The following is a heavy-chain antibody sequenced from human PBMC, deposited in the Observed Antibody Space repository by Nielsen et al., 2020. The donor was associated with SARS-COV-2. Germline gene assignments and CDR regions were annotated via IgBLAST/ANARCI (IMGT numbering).Heavy chain of an antibody. CDR3: ARGFVDRRVIIVCDGFDI. J-gene: IGHJ3*02. Sequence: SETLSLTCTVSGGSMSTGDYYWSWIRQPPGEGLEWIGYIYYSGSTYYNPTLKSRMTISVDTSKNQFSLKVNSVTAADTAVYYCARGFVDRRVIIVCDGFDIWGPGTMVTVSS. CDR1: GGSMSTGDYY. D-gene: IGHD3-10*01. CDR2: IYYSGST. V-gene: IGHV4-30-4*01.